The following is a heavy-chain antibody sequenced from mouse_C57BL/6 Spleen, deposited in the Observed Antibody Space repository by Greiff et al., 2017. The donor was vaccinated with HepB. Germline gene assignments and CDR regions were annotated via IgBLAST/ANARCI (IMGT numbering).Heavy chain of an antibody. CDR3: TTATVVPFDV. D-gene: IGHD1-1*01. CDR2: IDPEDGDT. J-gene: IGHJ1*03. CDR1: GFNIKDYY. Sequence: EVQLQQSGAELVRPGASVKLSCTASGFNIKDYYMHWVKQRPEQGLEWIGRIDPEDGDTEYAPKFQGKATMTAVTSSNTAYLQLSSLTSEDTAVYYCTTATVVPFDVWGTGTTVTVSS. V-gene: IGHV14-1*01.